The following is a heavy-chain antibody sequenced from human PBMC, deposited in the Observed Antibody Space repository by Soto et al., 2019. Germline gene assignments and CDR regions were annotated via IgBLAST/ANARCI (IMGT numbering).Heavy chain of an antibody. V-gene: IGHV4-59*08. CDR2: IYYSGST. J-gene: IGHJ4*02. CDR1: GGSISSYY. Sequence: SETLSLTCTVSGGSISSYYWSWIRQPPGKGLEWIGYIYYSGSTNYNPSLKSRVTMSVDTSKNQFSLKLSSVTAADSAVYYCARTRSSLSSLGYWGQGTLVTVSS. CDR3: ARTRSSLSSLGY. D-gene: IGHD6-6*01.